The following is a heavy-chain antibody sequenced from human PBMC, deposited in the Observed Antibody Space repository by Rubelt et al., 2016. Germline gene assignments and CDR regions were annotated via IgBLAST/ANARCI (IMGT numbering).Heavy chain of an antibody. Sequence: EVRLVESGGGLVRPGGSLRLSCAASGFTFTTAGMTWIRQAPGKGLEWVSTIVYSGDTTYYADSVKGRLTISRDNPKNTVYLQKRTWGAEETAKYYCTKDVSTGLYNRLEIWGQGALVTVSS. CDR3: TKDVSTGLYNRLEI. V-gene: IGHV3-23*04. J-gene: IGHJ4*02. CDR2: IVYSGDTT. CDR1: GFTFTTAG. D-gene: IGHD6-19*01.